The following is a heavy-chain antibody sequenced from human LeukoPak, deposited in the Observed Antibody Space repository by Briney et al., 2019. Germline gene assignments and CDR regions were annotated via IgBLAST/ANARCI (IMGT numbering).Heavy chain of an antibody. CDR1: GFTFSSYG. Sequence: PGGSLRLSCAASGFTFSSYGMHWVRQAPGKGLEWVAVISYDGSNKYYADSVKGRFTISRDNSKNTLYLQMNSLRAEDTAAYYCARGVGRSIYYYYYMDVWGKGTTVTVSS. CDR3: ARGVGRSIYYYYYMDV. D-gene: IGHD6-6*01. V-gene: IGHV3-30*03. J-gene: IGHJ6*03. CDR2: ISYDGSNK.